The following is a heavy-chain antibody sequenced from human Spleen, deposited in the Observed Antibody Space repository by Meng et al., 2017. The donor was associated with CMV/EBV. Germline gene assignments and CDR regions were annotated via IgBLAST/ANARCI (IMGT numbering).Heavy chain of an antibody. CDR1: GFTVSNSF. CDR2: IYSGENT. Sequence: GGSLRLSCAASGFTVSNSFMTWVRQAPGRGLEWVSVIYSGENTDYADSVKGRFIISRDNSRNTLYLQMSSLRPEDTALYYCAAGLSGGWGYWGQGTLVTVSS. CDR3: AAGLSGGWGY. J-gene: IGHJ4*02. D-gene: IGHD2-15*01. V-gene: IGHV3-53*05.